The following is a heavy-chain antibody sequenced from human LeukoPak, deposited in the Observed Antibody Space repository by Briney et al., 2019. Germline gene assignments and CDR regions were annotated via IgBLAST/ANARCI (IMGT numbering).Heavy chain of an antibody. CDR2: IYYSGST. CDR3: ARDWRQYKLLHNWFDP. Sequence: SETLSLTCTVSGGSISSSSYYWGWIRQPPGKGLEWIGSIYYSGSTYYNPSLKSRVTISVDTSKNQFSLKLSSVTAADTAAYSCARDWRQYKLLHNWFDPWGQGTLVTVSS. J-gene: IGHJ5*02. CDR1: GGSISSSSYY. D-gene: IGHD2-2*01. V-gene: IGHV4-39*07.